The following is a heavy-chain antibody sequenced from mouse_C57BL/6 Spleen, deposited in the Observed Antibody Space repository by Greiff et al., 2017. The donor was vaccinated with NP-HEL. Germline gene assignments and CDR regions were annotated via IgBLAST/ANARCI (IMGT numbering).Heavy chain of an antibody. V-gene: IGHV1-64*01. CDR3: ARSSGYPVYFDY. CDR2: IHPNSGST. J-gene: IGHJ2*01. D-gene: IGHD3-2*02. Sequence: QVQLQQPGAELVKPGASVKLSCKASGYTFTSYWMHWVKQRPGQGLEWIGMIHPNSGSTNYNEKFKSKATLTVDKSSSTAYMQLSSLTSEDSAVYYCARSSGYPVYFDYWGQGTTLTVSS. CDR1: GYTFTSYW.